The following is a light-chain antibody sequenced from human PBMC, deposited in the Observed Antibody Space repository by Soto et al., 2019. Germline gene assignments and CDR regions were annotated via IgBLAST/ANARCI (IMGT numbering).Light chain of an antibody. Sequence: QSALTQPASVSGSPGQSITISCTGTSSDVGGYNSVSWYQQHPGKAPKLMIYEVSNRPSGVSNRFSGSKSGNTASLTISGLQAEDEADYYCSSYTTISTRLYVFGTGTKLTVL. CDR2: EVS. J-gene: IGLJ1*01. CDR1: SSDVGGYNS. V-gene: IGLV2-14*01. CDR3: SSYTTISTRLYV.